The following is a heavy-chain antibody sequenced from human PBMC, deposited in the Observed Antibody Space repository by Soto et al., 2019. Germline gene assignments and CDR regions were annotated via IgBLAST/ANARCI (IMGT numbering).Heavy chain of an antibody. D-gene: IGHD3-10*01. CDR2: IYYSGST. J-gene: IGHJ6*03. CDR3: ARLEFRGDYYYYSMVV. V-gene: IGHV4-39*01. Sequence: SETLSLTCTVSGGSISSSSYYWGWIRQPPGKGLEWIGSIYYSGSTYYNPSLKSRVTISVDTSKNQFSLKLSSVTAADTAVYYCARLEFRGDYYYYSMVVWCKGTTGTLSS. CDR1: GGSISSSSYY.